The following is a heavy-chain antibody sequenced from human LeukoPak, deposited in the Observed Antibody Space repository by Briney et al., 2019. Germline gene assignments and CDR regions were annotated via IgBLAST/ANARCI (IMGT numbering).Heavy chain of an antibody. V-gene: IGHV6-1*01. J-gene: IGHJ4*02. CDR1: GDTVSSNSAA. CDR2: TYYRSKWSN. D-gene: IGHD3-10*01. Sequence: PSQTLSLTCAISGDTVSSNSAAWNWIRQSPSRGLEWLGRTYYRSKWSNDYAVSVKSRITINPDTSKNQFSLQLNSVSPEDTAVYFCARDRFYGPGDHYNVIDCWGQGTLVTVSS. CDR3: ARDRFYGPGDHYNVIDC.